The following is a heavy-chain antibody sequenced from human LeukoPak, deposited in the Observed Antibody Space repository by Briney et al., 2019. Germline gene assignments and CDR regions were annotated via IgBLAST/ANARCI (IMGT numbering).Heavy chain of an antibody. CDR1: GGTFSSYA. Sequence: SVKVSCKASGGTFSSYAISWVRQAPGQGLEWMGGIIPIFGTANYAQKFQGRVTITADESTSTAYMELSSLRSEDTAVYYCARGAHSSSWENYYYYGMDVWGQGTTVTVSS. D-gene: IGHD6-13*01. J-gene: IGHJ6*02. V-gene: IGHV1-69*13. CDR2: IIPIFGTA. CDR3: ARGAHSSSWENYYYYGMDV.